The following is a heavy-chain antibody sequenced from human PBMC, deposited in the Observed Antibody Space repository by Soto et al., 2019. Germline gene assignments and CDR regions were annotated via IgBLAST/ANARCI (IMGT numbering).Heavy chain of an antibody. CDR1: FTSYD. Sequence: QVPLVQSGGEVKKPGASVKVSCTFTSYDINWVRQATGQGLERMGWMNPNSGDTRDAQKFQGRVTMTRNTSNFTAYMELSSLRSEDTAVYYCARGPGSSDWRFSYYYMDVWGQGTTVTVSS. CDR2: MNPNSGDT. V-gene: IGHV1-8*01. D-gene: IGHD6-19*01. CDR3: ARGPGSSDWRFSYYYMDV. J-gene: IGHJ6*02.